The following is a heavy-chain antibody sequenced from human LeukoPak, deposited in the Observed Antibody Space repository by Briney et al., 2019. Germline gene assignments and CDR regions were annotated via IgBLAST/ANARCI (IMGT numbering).Heavy chain of an antibody. CDR3: ARSGSYYVWYFDL. V-gene: IGHV3-74*01. D-gene: IGHD1-26*01. CDR1: GFTFSSYW. CDR2: INSDGSST. Sequence: GVSLRLSCAASGFTFSSYWMHWVRQAPGKALVWVSRINSDGSSTSYADSVKGRFTICRDNAKNTLYLQMNSLRAEDTAVYYCARSGSYYVWYFDLWGRGTLVTVSS. J-gene: IGHJ2*01.